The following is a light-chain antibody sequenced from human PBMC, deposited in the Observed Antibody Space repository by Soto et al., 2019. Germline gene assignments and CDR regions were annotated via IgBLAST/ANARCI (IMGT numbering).Light chain of an antibody. CDR2: RAS. V-gene: IGKV3-15*01. CDR1: QSVSSN. J-gene: IGKJ1*01. CDR3: QQYDNWPLTWT. Sequence: EIVMTQSPATLSVSPGERATLSCRASQSVSSNLAWYQQKPVQAPRLLVYRASTRATGIPARFSGSGSGTEFTLTISSLQSEDFAVYYCQQYDNWPLTWTFGQGTKVEIK.